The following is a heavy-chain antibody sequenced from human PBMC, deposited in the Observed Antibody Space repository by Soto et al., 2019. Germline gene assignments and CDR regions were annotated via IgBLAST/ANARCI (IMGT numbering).Heavy chain of an antibody. Sequence: QVQLVQSGAAVKKPGSSVKVSCKASGGTFSSYAISWVRQAPGQGLEWMGGIIPIFGTANYAQKVQGRVTITADESTSTAYMELSRLRSEDTAVYYCARDLGYCSGGSCYYRWYFDLWGRGTLVTVSS. V-gene: IGHV1-69*01. CDR1: GGTFSSYA. D-gene: IGHD2-15*01. J-gene: IGHJ2*01. CDR3: ARDLGYCSGGSCYYRWYFDL. CDR2: IIPIFGTA.